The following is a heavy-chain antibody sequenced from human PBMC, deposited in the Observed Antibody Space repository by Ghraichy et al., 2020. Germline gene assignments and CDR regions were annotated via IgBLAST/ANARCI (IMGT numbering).Heavy chain of an antibody. J-gene: IGHJ5*02. Sequence: ASVKVSCKASGYTFTSYVITWVRQAPGQGLEWMGWITTKSGNTKYAQKFEGRVIMTTETSTNTAYMELRNLRSDDTAIYYCARGINWLDPWGQGTPVTVSS. CDR3: ARGINWLDP. V-gene: IGHV1-18*01. CDR1: GYTFTSYV. CDR2: ITTKSGNT.